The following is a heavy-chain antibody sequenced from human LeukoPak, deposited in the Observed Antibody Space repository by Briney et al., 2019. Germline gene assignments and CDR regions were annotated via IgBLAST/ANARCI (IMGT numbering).Heavy chain of an antibody. CDR2: IYYSGST. CDR1: GGSISSSSYY. V-gene: IGHV4-39*01. Sequence: KASETLSLTCTVSGGSISSSSYYWGWIRQPPGKGLEWIGSIYYSGSTYYNPSLKSRVTISVDTSKNQFSLKLSSVTAADTAVYYCARHGGEWEHGDFDYWGQGTLVTVSS. CDR3: ARHGGEWEHGDFDY. J-gene: IGHJ4*02. D-gene: IGHD3-16*01.